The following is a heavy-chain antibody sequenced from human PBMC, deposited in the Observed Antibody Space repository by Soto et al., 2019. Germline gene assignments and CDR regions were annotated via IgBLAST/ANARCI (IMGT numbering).Heavy chain of an antibody. J-gene: IGHJ5*02. CDR2: INHIGGT. D-gene: IGHD1-26*01. CDR3: ARGSWDLRFDP. Sequence: QVQLQQWGAGLLKPSETLSLTCAVYGGSFSGYYWRWIRQPPGKGLEWIGEINHIGGTNYDPSLNSRVTITVDTSKIPFSLKLSSVTAADTAVYYCARGSWDLRFDPWGQGTLVTVSS. CDR1: GGSFSGYY. V-gene: IGHV4-34*01.